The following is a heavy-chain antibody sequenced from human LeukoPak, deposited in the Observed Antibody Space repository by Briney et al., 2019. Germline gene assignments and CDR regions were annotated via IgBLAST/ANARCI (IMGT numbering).Heavy chain of an antibody. CDR1: GFTFSSYS. CDR2: ISSSSSTI. D-gene: IGHD6-13*01. V-gene: IGHV3-48*02. Sequence: GGSLRLSCAASGFTFSSYSMTCVRQAPGKGLEWVSYISSSSSTIYYADSVKGRFTISRDNAKNSLYLQMNSLRDEDTAVYYCARAGAAASYKWFDPWGQATLLTVSS. J-gene: IGHJ5*02. CDR3: ARAGAAASYKWFDP.